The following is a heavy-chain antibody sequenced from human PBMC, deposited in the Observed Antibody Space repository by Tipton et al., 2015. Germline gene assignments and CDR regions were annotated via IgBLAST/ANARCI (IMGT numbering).Heavy chain of an antibody. V-gene: IGHV4-39*01. CDR3: AGPRGMPAIFGLPWDYYFDY. J-gene: IGHJ4*02. CDR2: IYYSGST. D-gene: IGHD3-3*01. CDR1: GGSISSSLHY. Sequence: TLSLTCTVSGGSISSSLHYWGWIRQPPGKGLEWIGSIYYSGSTYYNPSLKSRVTISVDTSKKQFSLKLNSVTAADTAVYYCAGPRGMPAIFGLPWDYYFDYWGQGALVTVSS.